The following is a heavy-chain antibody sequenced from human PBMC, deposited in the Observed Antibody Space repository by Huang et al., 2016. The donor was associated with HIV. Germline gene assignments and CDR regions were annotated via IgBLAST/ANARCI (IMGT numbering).Heavy chain of an antibody. Sequence: QLQLQESGPGLVKPSETLSLTCTVSGGSISSSSYYWGWIRQPPGKGLEGMGGIYHSGATYYNPSLKSRITISVDTSRTQFSLKLSSVTAADTAVYYCAAHGRIVGIPAAPLRFDPWGQGTLVTVSS. CDR2: IYHSGAT. V-gene: IGHV4-39*01. J-gene: IGHJ5*02. CDR1: GGSISSSSYY. CDR3: AAHGRIVGIPAAPLRFDP. D-gene: IGHD6-13*01.